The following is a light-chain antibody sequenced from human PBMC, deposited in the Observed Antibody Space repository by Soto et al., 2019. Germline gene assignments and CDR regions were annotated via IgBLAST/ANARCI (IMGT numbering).Light chain of an antibody. CDR3: QLDNCYFPT. CDR2: DAS. Sequence: DVQMSPSLSTLSATVRHRVTINCLASQSISSWLAWYQQKPGKAPKLLIYDASSLESGVPSRFSGSGSGTEFTLTICSLQPDDFAPYYCQLDNCYFPTFCHGTNVDIK. CDR1: QSISSW. V-gene: IGKV1-5*01. J-gene: IGKJ1*01.